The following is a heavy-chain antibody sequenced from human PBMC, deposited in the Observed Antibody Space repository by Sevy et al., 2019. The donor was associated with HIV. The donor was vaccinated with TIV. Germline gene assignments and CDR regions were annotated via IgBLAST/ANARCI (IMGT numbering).Heavy chain of an antibody. CDR3: ARESCSSTSCYTPNYYYYYYGMDV. CDR1: GFTFSDHY. D-gene: IGHD2-2*02. CDR2: TRNKANSYTT. V-gene: IGHV3-72*01. Sequence: GGSLRLSCAASGFTFSDHYMDWVRQAPGKGLEWVGRTRNKANSYTTEYAASVKGRFTISRDDSKNSLYLQMNSLKTEDTAVYYCARESCSSTSCYTPNYYYYYYGMDVWGQGTTVTVSS. J-gene: IGHJ6*02.